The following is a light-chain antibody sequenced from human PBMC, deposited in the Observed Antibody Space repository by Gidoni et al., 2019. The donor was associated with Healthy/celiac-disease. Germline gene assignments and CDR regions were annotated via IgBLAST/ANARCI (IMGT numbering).Light chain of an antibody. CDR1: SSNIGSNY. Sequence: SVLTQPPSASGTPGQRVTISCSGSSSNIGSNYVYWYQQLPGTAPKLLIYRNNPRPSGVPDRFSGSKSGTSASLAISGLRSEDEADYYCAAWDDSLSGRYVFGTGTKVTVL. CDR3: AAWDDSLSGRYV. CDR2: RNN. V-gene: IGLV1-47*01. J-gene: IGLJ1*01.